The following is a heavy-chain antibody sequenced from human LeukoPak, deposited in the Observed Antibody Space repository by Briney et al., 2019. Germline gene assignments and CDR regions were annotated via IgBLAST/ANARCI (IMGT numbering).Heavy chain of an antibody. J-gene: IGHJ5*02. CDR3: ARDPAEISFSNWFDP. CDR1: GYSISSGYY. Sequence: SETLSLTCTVSGYSISSGYYWGWIRQPPGKGLEWIGSIYHSGSTYYNPSLKSRVTISVDTSENQFSLKLSSVTAADTAVYYCARDPAEISFSNWFDPWGQGTLVTVSS. CDR2: IYHSGST. V-gene: IGHV4-38-2*02. D-gene: IGHD3-16*02.